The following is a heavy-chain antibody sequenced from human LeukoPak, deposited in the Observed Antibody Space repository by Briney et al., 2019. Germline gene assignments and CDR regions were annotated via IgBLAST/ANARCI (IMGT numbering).Heavy chain of an antibody. V-gene: IGHV4-39*07. CDR1: GGSISSSSYY. CDR3: ARVNVAGGYYFDY. CDR2: IYYSGST. J-gene: IGHJ4*01. D-gene: IGHD6-13*01. Sequence: SETLSLTCTVSGGSISSSSYYWGWIRQPPGKGLEWIGSIYYSGSTYYNPSLKSRVTISVDTSKNQFSLKLSSVTAADTAVYYCARVNVAGGYYFDYWGQEPWSPSPQ.